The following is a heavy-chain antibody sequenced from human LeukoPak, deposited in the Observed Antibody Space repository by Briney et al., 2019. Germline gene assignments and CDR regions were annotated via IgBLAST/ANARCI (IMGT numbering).Heavy chain of an antibody. J-gene: IGHJ4*02. CDR2: IYYSGST. CDR1: GGSISSYY. CDR3: ARSTDSSNPGDFDY. D-gene: IGHD6-13*01. Sequence: SETLSLTCTVSGGSISSYYWSWIRQPPGEGLEWIGYIYYSGSTNYNPSLKSRVTISVDTSKNQFSLKLSSVTAADTAVYYCARSTDSSNPGDFDYWGQGTLVTVSS. V-gene: IGHV4-59*01.